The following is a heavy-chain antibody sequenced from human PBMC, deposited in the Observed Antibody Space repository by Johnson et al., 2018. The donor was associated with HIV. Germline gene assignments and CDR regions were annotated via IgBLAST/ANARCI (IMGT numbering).Heavy chain of an antibody. CDR1: GFTFSTYA. J-gene: IGHJ3*02. CDR3: AREAGTAFDI. Sequence: QVQLVESGGGVVQPGRSLRLSCAASGFTFSTYAMHWVRQDPGKGLEWVAVISYDGSNKYYADSGKGRITISRDNSKNTLYLQMNSLRAEDTAVYYCAREAGTAFDIWGQGTMVTVSS. CDR2: ISYDGSNK. V-gene: IGHV3-30*04.